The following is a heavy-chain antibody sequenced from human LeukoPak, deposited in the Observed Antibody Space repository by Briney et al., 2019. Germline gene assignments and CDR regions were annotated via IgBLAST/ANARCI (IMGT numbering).Heavy chain of an antibody. V-gene: IGHV4-4*02. D-gene: IGHD3-22*01. Sequence: SETLSLTCTVSGVSINSLDLWSWVRQPPGKGLEWIGEMYLSGTTHSNPSVKSRVTISIDKSKNQFFLNLSFVTAADTAVYYCAGLVGRYSSGLYYYYFDYWGQGTLVTVSS. CDR1: GVSINSLDL. CDR2: MYLSGTT. J-gene: IGHJ4*02. CDR3: AGLVGRYSSGLYYYYFDY.